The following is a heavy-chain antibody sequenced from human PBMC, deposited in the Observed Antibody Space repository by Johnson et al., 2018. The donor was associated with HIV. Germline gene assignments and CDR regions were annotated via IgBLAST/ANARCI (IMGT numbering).Heavy chain of an antibody. V-gene: IGHV3-66*04. CDR3: ARRIAARPNDAFDI. CDR1: GFTVSSNY. D-gene: IGHD6-6*01. Sequence: VQLVESGGGLVQPGGSLRLSCAASGFTVSSNYMSWVRQAPGKGLEWVSVIYSGGSTYYADSVKGRFTISRDNSKNTLYLQMNSLRAEDTALYYCARRIAARPNDAFDIWGQVTMVTVSS. J-gene: IGHJ3*02. CDR2: IYSGGST.